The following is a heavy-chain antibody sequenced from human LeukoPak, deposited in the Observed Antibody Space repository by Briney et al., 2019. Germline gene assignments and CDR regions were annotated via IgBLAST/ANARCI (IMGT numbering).Heavy chain of an antibody. V-gene: IGHV3-53*01. CDR3: AGGGGVGAKY. Sequence: GGSLRLSCAASGFTFSSYSMNWVRQAPGKGLEWVSVIYISGSTYYADSVKGRFTFSRDNSKNTLYLQMNSLRVEDTAVYYCAGGGGVGAKYWGQGTLVTVSS. J-gene: IGHJ4*02. CDR1: GFTFSSYS. D-gene: IGHD1-26*01. CDR2: IYISGST.